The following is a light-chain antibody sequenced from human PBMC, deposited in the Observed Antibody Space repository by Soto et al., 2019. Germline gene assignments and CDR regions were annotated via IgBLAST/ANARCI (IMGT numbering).Light chain of an antibody. CDR3: TSFTSDNLYV. Sequence: QSALTQPASVSGSPVQSITISCTVTSSDFGGYTYVSWYQQYPGKVPKLLIYHVSNRPSGVSNRFSGFKFGNTASLTISVLQAEDEADYVCTSFTSDNLYVFGTGTKVTVL. J-gene: IGLJ1*01. CDR2: HVS. CDR1: SSDFGGYTY. V-gene: IGLV2-14*03.